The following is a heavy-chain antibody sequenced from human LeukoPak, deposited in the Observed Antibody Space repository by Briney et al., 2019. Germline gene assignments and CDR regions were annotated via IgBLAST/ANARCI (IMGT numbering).Heavy chain of an antibody. Sequence: SETLSLTCTVSGGSMSYYYWSWIRQPPGKGLEWIGYIHHSGSTNYNPSLKSRVTISVDRSKKLFSLSLSSMTAADTAAYYCARHESKDGYRGFDYWGQGTLVTVSS. CDR2: IHHSGST. V-gene: IGHV4-59*08. CDR1: GGSMSYYY. CDR3: ARHESKDGYRGFDY. J-gene: IGHJ4*02. D-gene: IGHD5-24*01.